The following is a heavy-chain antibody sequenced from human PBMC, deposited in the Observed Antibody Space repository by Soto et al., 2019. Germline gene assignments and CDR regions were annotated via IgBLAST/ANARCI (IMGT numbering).Heavy chain of an antibody. CDR1: GFTFSSYA. V-gene: IGHV3-23*01. CDR2: ISGSGGST. Sequence: EVQLLESGGGLVQPGESLRLSCAASGFTFSSYAMSWVRQAPGKGLEWVSAISGSGGSTYYADSVKGRFTITRDNSKNTLYLQMNSLRAEDTAVYYCAKDTDPQYSSGWDYYYYGMDVWGQGTTVTVSS. CDR3: AKDTDPQYSSGWDYYYYGMDV. D-gene: IGHD6-19*01. J-gene: IGHJ6*02.